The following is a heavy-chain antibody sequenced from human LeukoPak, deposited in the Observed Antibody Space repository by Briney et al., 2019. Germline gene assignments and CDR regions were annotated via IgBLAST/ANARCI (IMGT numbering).Heavy chain of an antibody. Sequence: GASVKVSCKASGYTFTGYYMHWVRQAPGLGLEWMGWINPNSGGTNYAQKFQGWVTMTRDTSISTAYMELSRLRSDDTAVYYCARVGYCSSTSCYDWFDPWGQGTLVTVSS. J-gene: IGHJ5*02. V-gene: IGHV1-2*04. D-gene: IGHD2-2*01. CDR1: GYTFTGYY. CDR3: ARVGYCSSTSCYDWFDP. CDR2: INPNSGGT.